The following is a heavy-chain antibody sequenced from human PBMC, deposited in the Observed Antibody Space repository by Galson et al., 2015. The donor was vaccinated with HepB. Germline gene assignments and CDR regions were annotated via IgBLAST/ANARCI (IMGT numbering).Heavy chain of an antibody. V-gene: IGHV3-73*01. CDR1: GFTFSGSA. Sequence: SLRLSCAASGFTFSGSAMHWVRQASGKGLEWVGRIRSKANSYATAYAASVKGRFTISRDDSKNTAYLQMNSLKTEDMAVYYCKSSGWYEGNYFDYWGQGTLVTVSS. J-gene: IGHJ4*02. D-gene: IGHD6-19*01. CDR2: IRSKANSYAT. CDR3: KSSGWYEGNYFDY.